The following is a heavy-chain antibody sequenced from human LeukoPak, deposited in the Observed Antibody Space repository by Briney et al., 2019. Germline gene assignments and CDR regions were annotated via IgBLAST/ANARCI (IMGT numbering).Heavy chain of an antibody. D-gene: IGHD5-24*01. Sequence: SETLSLICTVSGGSISSSNYNWVWIRQPPGKGLEWIGYIYYSGGTYYNPSLKSRVTISVDTSKNQFSLKLSSVTSADTAVYYCPRKVLEMATLANCFDPSGQGTLVTVSS. J-gene: IGHJ5*02. CDR3: PRKVLEMATLANCFDP. V-gene: IGHV4-31*03. CDR2: IYYSGGT. CDR1: GGSISSSNYN.